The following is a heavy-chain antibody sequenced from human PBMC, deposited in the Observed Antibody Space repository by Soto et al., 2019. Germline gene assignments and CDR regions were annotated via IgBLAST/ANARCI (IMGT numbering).Heavy chain of an antibody. Sequence: PSETLSLTCAVSGYSIGSGYYWAWIRQSPGKGLEWIGSIYHAGSVYYNPSLNGRVALWMDTSKNHFSLKLTSVTAADTAVYYCARTFDYYGMDVWGQGTTVTVSS. CDR3: ARTFDYYGMDV. CDR2: IYHAGSV. V-gene: IGHV4-38-2*01. CDR1: GYSIGSGYY. J-gene: IGHJ6*02.